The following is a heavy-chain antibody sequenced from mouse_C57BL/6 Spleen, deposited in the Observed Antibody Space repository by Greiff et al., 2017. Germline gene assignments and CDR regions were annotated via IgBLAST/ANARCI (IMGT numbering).Heavy chain of an antibody. CDR1: GYTFTSYW. D-gene: IGHD2-3*01. CDR3: ARWIDGSWYFDV. Sequence: VKLQQPGAELVRPGSSVKLSCKASGYTFTSYWMHWVQQRPLQGLEWIGNIDPSDSETHYNQKFKDKATLTVDKSASTAYMQLISLTAEDAAVYYCARWIDGSWYFDVWGTGTTVTVSS. V-gene: IGHV1-52*01. J-gene: IGHJ1*03. CDR2: IDPSDSET.